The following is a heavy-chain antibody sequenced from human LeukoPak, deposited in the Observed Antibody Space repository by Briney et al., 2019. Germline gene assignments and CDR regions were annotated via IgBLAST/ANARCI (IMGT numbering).Heavy chain of an antibody. V-gene: IGHV4-61*01. D-gene: IGHD3-22*01. CDR1: GGSVSSGSYY. J-gene: IGHJ5*02. CDR2: IYYSGST. CDR3: ASYTPYYYDSSGYYGPFDP. Sequence: KTSETLSLTCTVSGGSVSSGSYYWSWIRQPPGKGLEWIGYIYYSGSTNYNPSLKSRVTISVDTSKNQSSLKLSSVTAADTAVYYCASYTPYYYDSSGYYGPFDPWGQGTLVTVSS.